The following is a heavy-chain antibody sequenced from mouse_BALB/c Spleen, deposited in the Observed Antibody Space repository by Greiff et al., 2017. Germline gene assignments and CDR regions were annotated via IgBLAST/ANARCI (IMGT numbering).Heavy chain of an antibody. CDR1: GFTFSSYT. Sequence: EVKLVESGGGLVKPGGSLKLSCAASGFTFSSYTMSWVRQTPDKRLEWVATISSGGSYTYYPDSVKGRFTISRDNAKNTLYLQMSSLKSEDTAMYYCARHGGYDAMDYWGQGTSVTVSS. V-gene: IGHV5-6*03. CDR3: ARHGGYDAMDY. CDR2: ISSGGSYT. J-gene: IGHJ4*01.